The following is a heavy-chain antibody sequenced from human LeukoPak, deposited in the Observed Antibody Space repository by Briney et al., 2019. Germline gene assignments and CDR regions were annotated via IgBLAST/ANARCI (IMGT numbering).Heavy chain of an antibody. CDR3: ARRSTSLLWFGELLYI. J-gene: IGHJ4*02. V-gene: IGHV4-39*01. CDR1: GGSISSSMYY. CDR2: IYYSGST. D-gene: IGHD3-10*01. Sequence: SETRSLTCTVSGGSISSSMYYGGCIRQPPGKALELIGTIYYSGSTNYNPSLKGRVSISVDTSKNQFSLPLTSVPAAATAVYYCARRSTSLLWFGELLYIWGQGTLVTVSS.